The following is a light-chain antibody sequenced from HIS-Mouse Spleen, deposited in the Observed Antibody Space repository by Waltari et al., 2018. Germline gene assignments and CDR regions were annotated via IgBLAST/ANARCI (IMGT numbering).Light chain of an antibody. CDR2: KAS. Sequence: DIQMTQSPSTLSASVGDRVTITCRASQSISSWLAWYQQKPGKAPKLLIYKASSLESGVPSRFSGSGSGTEFTLTISSLQPDDFATYYCQQYNSPPTWTFGQGTKVEIK. J-gene: IGKJ1*01. V-gene: IGKV1-5*03. CDR3: QQYNSPPTWT. CDR1: QSISSW.